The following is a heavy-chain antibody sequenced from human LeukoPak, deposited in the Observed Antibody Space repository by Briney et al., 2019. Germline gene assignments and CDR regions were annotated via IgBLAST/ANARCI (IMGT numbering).Heavy chain of an antibody. V-gene: IGHV4-4*07. CDR3: ARDYVLHWFDP. CDR1: GGSISSYY. Sequence: SETLSLTCTVSGGSISSYYWSWIRQPPGAGLEWIGRIYTSGSANYNPSLKSRVTMSVDTSKNQFSLKLSSVTAADTAVYYCARDYVLHWFDPWGQGTLVTVSS. CDR2: IYTSGSA. D-gene: IGHD3-16*01. J-gene: IGHJ5*02.